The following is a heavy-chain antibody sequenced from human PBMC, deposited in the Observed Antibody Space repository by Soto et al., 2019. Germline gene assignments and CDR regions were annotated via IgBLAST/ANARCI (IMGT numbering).Heavy chain of an antibody. J-gene: IGHJ4*02. Sequence: SETLSLTCTVSGGSVSSGSYYWSWIRQTPGKGLQWIGQINHSGSSIYNPSLKNRVTISTMSNNKFSLELSSVTAADTAVYYCTRGLFSGSSYSGSWYYFDSWGQGTMVTVSS. CDR2: INHSGSS. CDR3: TRGLFSGSSYSGSWYYFDS. CDR1: GGSVSSGSYY. V-gene: IGHV4-61*01. D-gene: IGHD1-26*01.